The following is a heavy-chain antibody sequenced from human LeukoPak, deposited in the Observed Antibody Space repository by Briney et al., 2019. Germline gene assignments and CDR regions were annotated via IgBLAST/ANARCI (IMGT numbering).Heavy chain of an antibody. Sequence: KPSETLSLACAVSGASITSHPWNRVRQPPGKGLEWIGEMYNGGTGTYKPSLRSRVTMFFDESKNHFSLKLNSVTAADTAVYYCARGGNWDFDYWGQGVLVIVSS. V-gene: IGHV4-4*02. CDR1: GASITSHPW. CDR2: MYNGGTG. D-gene: IGHD7-27*01. J-gene: IGHJ4*02. CDR3: ARGGNWDFDY.